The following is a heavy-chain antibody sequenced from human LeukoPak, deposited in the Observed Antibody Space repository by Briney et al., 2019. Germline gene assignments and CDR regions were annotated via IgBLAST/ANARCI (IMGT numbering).Heavy chain of an antibody. CDR1: GGTFSSYA. J-gene: IGHJ5*02. CDR2: IIPIFGTA. V-gene: IGHV1-69*01. CDR3: ARDGDIAAAGRWFDP. Sequence: SVKVSCKASGGTFSSYAISWVRQAPGQGLEWMGGIIPIFGTANYAQKFQGRVTITADESTSTAYMELSSLRSEDTAVYYCARDGDIAAAGRWFDPWGQGTLVIVSS. D-gene: IGHD6-13*01.